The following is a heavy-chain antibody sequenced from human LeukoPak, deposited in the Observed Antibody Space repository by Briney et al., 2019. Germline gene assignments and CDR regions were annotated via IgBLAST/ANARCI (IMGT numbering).Heavy chain of an antibody. CDR3: ARGINNQLFLAN. V-gene: IGHV3-74*01. D-gene: IGHD1/OR15-1a*01. CDR1: GFTFSGYS. Sequence: TGGSLRLSCAASGFTFSGYSMIWVRQAPGKGLGWVSRVDSDGTTTRYADSVKGRFSISRDDFKNTFYLQMKSLRAEDTAVYHCARGINNQLFLANWGQGTPVAVSS. CDR2: VDSDGTTT. J-gene: IGHJ4*02.